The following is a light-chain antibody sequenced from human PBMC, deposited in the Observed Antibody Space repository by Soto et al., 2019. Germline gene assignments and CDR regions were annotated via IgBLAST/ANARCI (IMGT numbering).Light chain of an antibody. CDR3: QQYNNWPSGT. Sequence: EIVITHTPATRSLSPGERATLSCRASQSVSSTLAWYQQKPGQAPRLLIYGASTRATGIPARFSGSGSGTEFTLTISSLQSEDFAVYYCQQYNNWPSGTFGQGTKVDIK. CDR2: GAS. CDR1: QSVSST. J-gene: IGKJ1*01. V-gene: IGKV3-15*01.